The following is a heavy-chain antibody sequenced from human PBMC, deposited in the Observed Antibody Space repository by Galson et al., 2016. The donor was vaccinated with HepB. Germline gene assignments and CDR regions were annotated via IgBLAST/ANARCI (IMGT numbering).Heavy chain of an antibody. CDR2: IYSGGST. J-gene: IGHJ4*02. CDR1: GFTVSNNY. Sequence: SLRLSCAASGFTVSNNYMRWVRQAPGKGLEWVSLIYSGGSTYYAVSVKGRFTISRNSSKNTIYLQMNSLRAEDTAVYYCARNRHYSGGSCYGAGGKGTLVTVSS. V-gene: IGHV3-66*01. CDR3: ARNRHYSGGSCYGA. D-gene: IGHD2-15*01.